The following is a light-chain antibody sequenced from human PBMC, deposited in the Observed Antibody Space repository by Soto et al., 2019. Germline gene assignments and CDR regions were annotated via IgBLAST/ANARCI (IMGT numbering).Light chain of an antibody. CDR2: DAA. CDR3: HQRYSGPRT. CDR1: QSISTY. Sequence: MRMSQSPSSRAASVEYKVGITCGASQSISTYLNWYQHIPGQAPKLLVYDAATLAAGVPSRFSATGSGTDFTLTISSVHPEDFAPYYCHQRYSGPRTFGQGTKVDI. V-gene: IGKV1-39*01. J-gene: IGKJ1*01.